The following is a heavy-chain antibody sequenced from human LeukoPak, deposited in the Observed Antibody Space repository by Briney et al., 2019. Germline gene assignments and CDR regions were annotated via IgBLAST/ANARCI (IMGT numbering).Heavy chain of an antibody. Sequence: SETLSLTCTVSGASVSFYYWTWDRQPPGKGLEWIGYLYYSGSTRYNPSLESRVTMSVDTSKNQFSLRLTSVTAADTAVYFCAGHGICSSGCAFDIWGQGAMVTVSS. J-gene: IGHJ3*02. V-gene: IGHV4-59*02. D-gene: IGHD2-15*01. CDR2: LYYSGST. CDR1: GASVSFYY. CDR3: AGHGICSSGCAFDI.